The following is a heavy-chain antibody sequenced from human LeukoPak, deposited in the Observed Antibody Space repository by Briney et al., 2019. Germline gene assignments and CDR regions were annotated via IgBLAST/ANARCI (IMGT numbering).Heavy chain of an antibody. CDR2: IIPILGIA. CDR3: AKGGTAMALYYFDY. Sequence: SVKVSCKASGGTFSSYGISWVRQAPGQGLGWMGRIIPILGIANYAQKFQGRVTITADKSTSTAYMELSSLRSEDAAVYYCAKGGTAMALYYFDYWGQGTLVTVSS. D-gene: IGHD5-18*01. CDR1: GGTFSSYG. V-gene: IGHV1-69*04. J-gene: IGHJ4*02.